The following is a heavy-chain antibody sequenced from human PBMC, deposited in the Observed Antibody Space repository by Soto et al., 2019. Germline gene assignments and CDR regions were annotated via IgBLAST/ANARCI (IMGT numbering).Heavy chain of an antibody. CDR2: IRSKANSYAT. D-gene: IGHD6-19*01. J-gene: IGHJ4*02. CDR3: TRLEYSSGWSTYYFDY. Sequence: GGSLRLSCAASGVTFSNAWMNWVRQAPGKGLEWVGRIRSKANSYATAYAASVKGRFTISRDDSKNTAYLQMNSLKTEDTAVYYCTRLEYSSGWSTYYFDYWGQGTLVTVSS. V-gene: IGHV3-73*01. CDR1: GVTFSNAW.